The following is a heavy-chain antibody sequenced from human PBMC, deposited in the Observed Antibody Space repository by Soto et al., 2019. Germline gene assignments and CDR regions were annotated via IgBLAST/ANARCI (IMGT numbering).Heavy chain of an antibody. V-gene: IGHV4-39*01. CDR3: ASLHSDFEWYFDL. J-gene: IGHJ2*01. D-gene: IGHD1-26*01. CDR1: GGSISSSSYY. CDR2: IYYSGST. Sequence: SETLSLTCTVSGGSISSSSYYWGWIRQPPGKGLEWIGSIYYSGSTYYNPSLKSRVTISVDTSKNQFYLKLSSVTAADTAVYYCASLHSDFEWYFDLWGRGTLVTVSS.